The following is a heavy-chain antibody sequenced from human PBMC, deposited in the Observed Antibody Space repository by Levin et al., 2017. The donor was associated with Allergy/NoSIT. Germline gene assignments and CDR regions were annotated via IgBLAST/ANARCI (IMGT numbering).Heavy chain of an antibody. Sequence: LSLTCAASGFTFSTNAMTWVRQAPGKGLDWVSSISDGGNNIYYADSVKGRFTISEDSSKNPLYLQMDSLRVEDTAIYYCSRASRSGWTGVGRYYYGLDVWGQGTTVTVSS. J-gene: IGHJ6*02. CDR2: ISDGGNNI. CDR1: GFTFSTNA. CDR3: SRASRSGWTGVGRYYYGLDV. V-gene: IGHV3-23*01. D-gene: IGHD6-19*01.